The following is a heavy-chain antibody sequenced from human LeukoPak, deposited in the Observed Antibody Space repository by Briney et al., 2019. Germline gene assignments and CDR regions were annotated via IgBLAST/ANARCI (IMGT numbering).Heavy chain of an antibody. CDR3: AKATLGSCSGARCYPYDY. V-gene: IGHV3-23*01. CDR2: ITGSGGST. Sequence: GGSLRLSCAASGFTFSTYAINWVRQAPGKGLEWVSAITGSGGSTYIADSVKERLTISRDNSKNTLYLQMTSQRADDTAVYYCAKATLGSCSGARCYPYDYWGQGTLVTVSS. J-gene: IGHJ4*02. D-gene: IGHD2-15*01. CDR1: GFTFSTYA.